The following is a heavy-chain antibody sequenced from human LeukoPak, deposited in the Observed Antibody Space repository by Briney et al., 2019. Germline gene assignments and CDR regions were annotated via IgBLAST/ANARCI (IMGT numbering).Heavy chain of an antibody. CDR1: GFTFSTCG. CDR3: ARDTDSSGYYYGYYFDY. D-gene: IGHD3-22*01. J-gene: IGHJ4*02. CDR2: IQFDGSEK. V-gene: IGHV3-30*02. Sequence: GGSLRLSCAASGFTFSTCGMHWVRQAPGKGLEWVTFIQFDGSEKAYADSVKGRFTISRDNSKNTLYLQMNSLRAEDTAVYYCARDTDSSGYYYGYYFDYWGQGTLVTVSS.